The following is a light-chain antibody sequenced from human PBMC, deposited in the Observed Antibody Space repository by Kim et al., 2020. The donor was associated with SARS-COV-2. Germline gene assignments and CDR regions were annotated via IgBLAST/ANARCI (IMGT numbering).Light chain of an antibody. V-gene: IGLV1-40*01. J-gene: IGLJ1*01. CDR2: SNS. CDR1: SSNIGAVYD. CDR3: QSYDSSLSGYV. Sequence: QRLTISCTGSSSNIGAVYDVHWYQQLPETAPKLLIYSNSNRPSRVPDRFSGSKSGTSASLAITGLQAEDDADYYCQSYDSSLSGYVFGTETNVTVL.